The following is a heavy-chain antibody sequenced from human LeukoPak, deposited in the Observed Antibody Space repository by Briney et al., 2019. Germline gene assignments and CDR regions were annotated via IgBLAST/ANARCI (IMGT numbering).Heavy chain of an antibody. Sequence: GASVKVSCKASGGTFSSYAISWVRQAPGQGLEWMGIINPSGGSTSYAQKFQGRVTMTRDMSTSTVYMELSSLRSEDTAVYYCARAEGGVIDYWGQGTLVTVSS. CDR1: GGTFSSYA. V-gene: IGHV1-46*01. CDR2: INPSGGST. D-gene: IGHD1-26*01. CDR3: ARAEGGVIDY. J-gene: IGHJ4*02.